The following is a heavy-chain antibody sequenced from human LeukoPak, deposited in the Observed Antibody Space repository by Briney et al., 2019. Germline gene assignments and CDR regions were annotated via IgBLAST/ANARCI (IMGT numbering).Heavy chain of an antibody. Sequence: GGSLRLSCAASGFTFSSYAMSWVRQAPGKGLEWVSGITDSGFTTFYANSVKGRFTISRDNSKNTLYLQTNSLRAEDTAVYYCANAGFCSSTTCYNPFDHWGQGTLVTVSS. D-gene: IGHD2-2*02. CDR2: ITDSGFTT. V-gene: IGHV3-23*01. CDR3: ANAGFCSSTTCYNPFDH. J-gene: IGHJ4*02. CDR1: GFTFSSYA.